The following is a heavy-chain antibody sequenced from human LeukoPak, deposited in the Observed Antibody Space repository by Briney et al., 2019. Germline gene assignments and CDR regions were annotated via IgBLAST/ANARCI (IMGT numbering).Heavy chain of an antibody. J-gene: IGHJ4*02. V-gene: IGHV1-69*05. D-gene: IGHD6-19*01. CDR1: GGSFRSYA. CDR2: VIPMFRKT. Sequence: SVKVSCKTSGGSFRSYAINWVRQAPGPGLEWMGGVIPMFRKTNYAQTFQGRVTISTDESTSTACMYLNSLTFEDTAIYYCAIVVDSGQSWGQGTLVTVSS. CDR3: AIVVDSGQS.